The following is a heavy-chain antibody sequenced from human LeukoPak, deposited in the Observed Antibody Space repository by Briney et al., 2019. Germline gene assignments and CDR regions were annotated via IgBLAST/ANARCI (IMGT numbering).Heavy chain of an antibody. CDR3: TREGGKQWLVQDYFDY. Sequence: QPGGSLRLSCTASGFTFGDYAMSWVRQAPGKGLEWVGFIRSKAYGGTTEYAASVKGRFTISRDDSKSIAYLQMNSLKTEDTAVYYCTREGGKQWLVQDYFDYWGQGTLVTVSS. CDR1: GFTFGDYA. CDR2: IRSKAYGGTT. D-gene: IGHD6-19*01. V-gene: IGHV3-49*04. J-gene: IGHJ4*02.